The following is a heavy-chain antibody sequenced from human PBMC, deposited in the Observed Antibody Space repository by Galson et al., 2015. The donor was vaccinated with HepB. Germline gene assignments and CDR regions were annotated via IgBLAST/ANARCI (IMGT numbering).Heavy chain of an antibody. V-gene: IGHV3-30-3*01. J-gene: IGHJ4*02. CDR3: ARDLELKTRLHCSGGSCYHY. Sequence: SLRLSCAASGFTFSSYAMHWVRQAPGKGLEWVAVISYDGSNKYYADSVKGRFTISRDNSKNTLYLQMNSLRAEDTAVYYCARDLELKTRLHCSGGSCYHYWGQGTLVTVSS. CDR1: GFTFSSYA. D-gene: IGHD2-15*01. CDR2: ISYDGSNK.